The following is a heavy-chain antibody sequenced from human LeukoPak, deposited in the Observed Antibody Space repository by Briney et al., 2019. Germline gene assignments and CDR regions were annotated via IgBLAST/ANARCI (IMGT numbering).Heavy chain of an antibody. J-gene: IGHJ6*03. CDR3: AKDGSVVVSKDYHYHMDV. D-gene: IGHD2-2*01. CDR2: IQFDETKR. Sequence: GGSLRLSCAASGFTFSSYGMHWVRQAPGKGLEWVAFIQFDETKRYYADSVKGRFTISRDNSMNTLYLQINTLRVEDTAVYYCAKDGSVVVSKDYHYHMDVWGEGTTVTVSS. CDR1: GFTFSSYG. V-gene: IGHV3-30*02.